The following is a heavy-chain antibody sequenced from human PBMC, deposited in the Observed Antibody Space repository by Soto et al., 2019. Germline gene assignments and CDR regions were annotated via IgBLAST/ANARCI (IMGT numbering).Heavy chain of an antibody. CDR3: ARGPPLGY. CDR1: GGSISSGGYY. Sequence: QVQLQESGPGLVKPSQTLSLTCTVSGGSISSGGYYWSWIRQHPGKGLEWIGYIYYSGSTYYNPSXXRXVXXSVDASKNPCSRKLSSVTAADPAVYYCARGPPLGYWGQGTLVTVSS. J-gene: IGHJ4*02. CDR2: IYYSGST. V-gene: IGHV4-31*01.